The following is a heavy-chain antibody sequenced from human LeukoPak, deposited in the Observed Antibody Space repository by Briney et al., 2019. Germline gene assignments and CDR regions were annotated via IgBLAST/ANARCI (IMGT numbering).Heavy chain of an antibody. CDR2: IYPGDSDT. CDR3: ARRSTLSYDYYMDV. V-gene: IGHV5-51*01. D-gene: IGHD6-6*01. CDR1: GYNFTSYW. Sequence: GESLKTSFKGSGYNFTSYWICWVRQMPGKGLEWMGIIYPGDSDTRYSPSFQGQVTISADKSISTAYLQWSSLKASDSAMYYCARRSTLSYDYYMDVWGKGTTVTVSS. J-gene: IGHJ6*03.